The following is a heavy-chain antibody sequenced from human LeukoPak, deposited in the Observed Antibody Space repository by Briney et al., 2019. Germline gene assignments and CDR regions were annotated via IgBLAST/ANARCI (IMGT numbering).Heavy chain of an antibody. CDR2: INPNSGGT. Sequence: GASVKVSCKASGYTFTGYYMHWVRQAPGQGLEWMGWINPNSGGTNYAQKFQGRVTMTRDTSISTAYMELSRLRSDDTAVYYCARDSSTGLYYYYYTDVWGKGTTVNVSS. D-gene: IGHD1-14*01. CDR3: ARDSSTGLYYYYYTDV. V-gene: IGHV1-2*02. CDR1: GYTFTGYY. J-gene: IGHJ6*03.